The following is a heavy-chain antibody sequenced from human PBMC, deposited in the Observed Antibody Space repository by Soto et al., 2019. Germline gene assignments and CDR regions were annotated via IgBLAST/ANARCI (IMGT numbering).Heavy chain of an antibody. J-gene: IGHJ4*02. D-gene: IGHD6-6*01. CDR1: GGSISSYY. V-gene: IGHV4-59*01. Sequence: SETLSLTCTVSGGSISSYYWSWIRQPPGKGLEWIGYIYYSGSTNYNPSLKSRVTISVDTSKNQFSLKLSSVTAADTDVYYCARGSSSPGDFAYWGQGTLVTVSS. CDR3: ARGSSSPGDFAY. CDR2: IYYSGST.